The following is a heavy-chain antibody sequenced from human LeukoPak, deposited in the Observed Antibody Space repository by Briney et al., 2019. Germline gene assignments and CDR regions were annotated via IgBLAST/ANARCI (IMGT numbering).Heavy chain of an antibody. J-gene: IGHJ4*02. CDR1: GGTFSSYA. D-gene: IGHD3-10*01. CDR2: IIPIFGTA. CDR3: ARDRRYYGSGSPPYGYYFDY. Sequence: ASVKVSCKASGGTFSSYAISWVRQAPGQGLEWMGGIIPIFGTANYAQKFQGRVTITADESTSTAYMELSSLRSEDTAVYYCARDRRYYGSGSPPYGYYFDYWGQGTLVTVSS. V-gene: IGHV1-69*01.